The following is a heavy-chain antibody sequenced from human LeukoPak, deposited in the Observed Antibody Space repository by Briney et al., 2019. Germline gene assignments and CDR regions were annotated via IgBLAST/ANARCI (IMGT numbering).Heavy chain of an antibody. CDR1: GFTFDDYG. V-gene: IGHV3-20*03. D-gene: IGHD3-16*02. CDR3: ARDPIAIVWGSYRSDAIDI. CDR2: INWNGGST. J-gene: IGHJ3*02. Sequence: PGGSLRLSNAASGFTFDDYGMSWVRQAAGKGLEWVSGINWNGGSTGYADSVKGRFTISRDNAKNSLYLQMNSLRAEDTAVYYCARDPIAIVWGSYRSDAIDIWGQGTMVTVSS.